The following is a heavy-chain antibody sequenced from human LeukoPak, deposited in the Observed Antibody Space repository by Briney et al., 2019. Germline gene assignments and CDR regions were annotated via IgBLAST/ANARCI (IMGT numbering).Heavy chain of an antibody. Sequence: GGSLRLSCAASGFTFSSYAMSWVRQAPGKGLEWVSAISGSGGSTYYADSVKGRFTISRDNSKNTLYLQMNSLRAEDTAVYYCAKVTERTAVAGAAFDYWGQGTLVTVSS. CDR3: AKVTERTAVAGAAFDY. CDR1: GFTFSSYA. CDR2: ISGSGGST. V-gene: IGHV3-23*01. J-gene: IGHJ4*02. D-gene: IGHD6-19*01.